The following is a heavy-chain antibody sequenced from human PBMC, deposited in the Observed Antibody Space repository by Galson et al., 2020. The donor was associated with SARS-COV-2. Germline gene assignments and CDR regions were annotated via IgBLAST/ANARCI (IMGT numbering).Heavy chain of an antibody. D-gene: IGHD3-16*01. J-gene: IGHJ4*02. CDR1: GGSVRRSSYY. V-gene: IGHV4-39*01. CDR3: ARQVRYYDSRVDS. Sequence: SETLFLTCTVSGGSVRRSSYYWGWIRQPPGKGLEWIGNSYYSGSTYYNAALKSRVTISVDTSNNQFSLHLNSVTAADTATYYCARQVRYYDSRVDSWGQGTLVTVSS. CDR2: SYYSGST.